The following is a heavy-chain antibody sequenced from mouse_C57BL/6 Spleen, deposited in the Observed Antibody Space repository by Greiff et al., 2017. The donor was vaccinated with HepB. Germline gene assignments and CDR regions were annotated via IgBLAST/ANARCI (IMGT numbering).Heavy chain of an antibody. Sequence: DVHLVESGGGLVKPGGSLKLSCAASGFTFSSYAMSWVRQTPEKRLEWVATISDGGSYTYYPDNVKGRFTISRDNAKNNLYLQMSHLKSEDTAMYYCAREDSSGLWFAYWGQGTLVTVSA. CDR2: ISDGGSYT. J-gene: IGHJ3*01. CDR1: GFTFSSYA. CDR3: AREDSSGLWFAY. V-gene: IGHV5-4*01. D-gene: IGHD3-2*02.